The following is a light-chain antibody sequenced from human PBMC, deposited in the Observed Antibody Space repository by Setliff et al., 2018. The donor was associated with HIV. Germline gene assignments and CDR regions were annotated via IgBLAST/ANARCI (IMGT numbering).Light chain of an antibody. Sequence: DIVMTQSPDSLAVPLGERATINCNSSQNILYNKNYLAWYRQKPGQPPNLLIYWASTRESGVPDRFTGSGSGTDFTLTISSLQAEDVAVYYCQQYFSTPFTVGQGTRLEIK. CDR3: QQYFSTPFT. CDR1: QNILYNKNY. J-gene: IGKJ5*01. V-gene: IGKV4-1*01. CDR2: WAS.